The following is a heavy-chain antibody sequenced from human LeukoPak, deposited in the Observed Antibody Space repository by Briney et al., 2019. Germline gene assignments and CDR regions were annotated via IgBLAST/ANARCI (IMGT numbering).Heavy chain of an antibody. Sequence: ASVKVSCKTSGYTFTRCAVHWVRQAPGQRLEWMGWIHADSGNTKYSQKLQGRVTIARGTSASTIYMELSSLRFEDTAVYFCTIGLAGDWDAFDIWGLGTMVTVSS. CDR3: TIGLAGDWDAFDI. J-gene: IGHJ3*02. D-gene: IGHD6-19*01. CDR2: IHADSGNT. V-gene: IGHV1-3*01. CDR1: GYTFTRCA.